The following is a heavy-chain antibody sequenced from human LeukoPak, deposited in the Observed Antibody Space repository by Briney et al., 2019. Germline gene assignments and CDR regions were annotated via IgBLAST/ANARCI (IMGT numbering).Heavy chain of an antibody. D-gene: IGHD3-22*01. CDR3: ATRREWAHYYYDSSGYLFDY. V-gene: IGHV1-24*01. J-gene: IGHJ4*02. Sequence: ASVKVSCKASGYTFTGYYMHWVRQAPGKGLEWMGGFDPEDGETIYAQKFQGRVTMTEDTSTDTAYMELSSLRSEDTAVYYCATRREWAHYYYDSSGYLFDYWGQGTLVTVSS. CDR2: FDPEDGET. CDR1: GYTFTGYY.